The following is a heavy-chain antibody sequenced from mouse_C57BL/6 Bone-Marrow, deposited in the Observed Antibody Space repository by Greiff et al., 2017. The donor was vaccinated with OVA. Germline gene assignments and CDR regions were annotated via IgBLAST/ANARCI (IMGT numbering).Heavy chain of an antibody. V-gene: IGHV5-4*01. D-gene: IGHD1-1*01. Sequence: EVQGVESGGGLVKPGGSLKLSCAASGFTFSSYAMSWVRQTPEKRLEWVATISDGGSYTYYPDNVTGRFTISRDNAKNNLYLQMSSLTSEDTAMYYCARRNVILRYCYAMDYWGQGTSVTVSS. CDR1: GFTFSSYA. CDR3: ARRNVILRYCYAMDY. J-gene: IGHJ4*01. CDR2: ISDGGSYT.